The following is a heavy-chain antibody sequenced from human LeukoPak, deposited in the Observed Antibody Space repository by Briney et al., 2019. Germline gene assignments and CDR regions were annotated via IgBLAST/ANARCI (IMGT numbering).Heavy chain of an antibody. J-gene: IGHJ4*02. Sequence: QPGGSRRLSCAAPRSTFTSYGMSWVRQAPGKGRGWVSAISGSVGSTYYGDSVKGRFTISRDNSKNTLYLQMNSLRDEDTAVYYCAKDSPWFGELPAFFDYWGQGTLVTVT. CDR3: AKDSPWFGELPAFFDY. CDR2: ISGSVGST. V-gene: IGHV3-23*01. CDR1: RSTFTSYG. D-gene: IGHD3-10*01.